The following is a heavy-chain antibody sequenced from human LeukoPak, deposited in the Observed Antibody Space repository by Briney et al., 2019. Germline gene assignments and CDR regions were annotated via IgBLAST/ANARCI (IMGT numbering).Heavy chain of an antibody. CDR1: GCSFTSYW. Sequence: GESLKISCKGSGCSFTSYWISWVRQMPGKGLEWMGRIDPSDSYTNYSPSFQGHVTISADKSISTAYLQWSSLKASDTAMYYCARLYGGDIVVVPAATPDYWGQGTLVTVSS. D-gene: IGHD2-2*01. CDR3: ARLYGGDIVVVPAATPDY. CDR2: IDPSDSYT. V-gene: IGHV5-10-1*01. J-gene: IGHJ4*02.